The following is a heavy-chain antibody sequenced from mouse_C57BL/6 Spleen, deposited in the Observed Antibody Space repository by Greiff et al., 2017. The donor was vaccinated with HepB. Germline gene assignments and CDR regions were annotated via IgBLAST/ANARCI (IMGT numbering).Heavy chain of an antibody. J-gene: IGHJ4*01. CDR1: GYTFTSYW. CDR3: ARSGQLRLHYAMDY. D-gene: IGHD3-2*02. Sequence: QVQLQQPGAELVKPGASVKLSCKASGYTFTSYWMHWVKQRPGRGLEWIGRIDPKSGGTKYNEKFKSKATLTVDKPSSTAYMQLSSLTSEDSEVYYCARSGQLRLHYAMDYWGQGTSVTVSS. CDR2: IDPKSGGT. V-gene: IGHV1-72*01.